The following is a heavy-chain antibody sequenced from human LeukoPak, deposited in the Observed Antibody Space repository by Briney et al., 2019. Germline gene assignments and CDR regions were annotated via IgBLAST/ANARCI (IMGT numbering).Heavy chain of an antibody. D-gene: IGHD6-13*01. V-gene: IGHV4-31*03. Sequence: SQTLSLTCTVAGGSISSGGYYWSWIRQHPGKGLEWIGYIYYSGSTYYNPPLKSRVTISVDKSKNQFSLKLSSVTAADTAVYYCARHSSSWYGPWGFDYWGQGTLVTVSS. CDR1: GGSISSGGYY. CDR3: ARHSSSWYGPWGFDY. J-gene: IGHJ4*02. CDR2: IYYSGST.